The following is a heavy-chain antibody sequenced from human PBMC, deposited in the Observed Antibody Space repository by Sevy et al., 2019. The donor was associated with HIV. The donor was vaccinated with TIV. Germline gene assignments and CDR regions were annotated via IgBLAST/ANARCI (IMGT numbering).Heavy chain of an antibody. J-gene: IGHJ3*02. V-gene: IGHV3-23*01. CDR1: GFTFSTYA. CDR2: ISGSGGST. Sequence: GGSLRLSCAASGFTFSTYAMTWVRRAPGKGLEWVSAISGSGGSTYYADSVKGRFTISRDNSKNTLYLQMNSLRAEDTAVYYCAKDLRAFDIWGQGTMVTVSS. CDR3: AKDLRAFDI.